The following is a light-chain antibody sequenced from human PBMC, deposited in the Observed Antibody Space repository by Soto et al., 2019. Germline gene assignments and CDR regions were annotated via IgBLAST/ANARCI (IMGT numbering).Light chain of an antibody. J-gene: IGLJ2*01. CDR2: DND. CDR1: SSNIGNNY. V-gene: IGLV1-51*01. Sequence: QSVLMQPPSVSAAPGQKVTISCSGSSSNIGNNYVSWYQHLPGTAPKLLIYDNDKRPSGIPDRFSGSKSGTSATLGITGLRTGDEADYYCGSWDSSLSAVFGGGTKLTVL. CDR3: GSWDSSLSAV.